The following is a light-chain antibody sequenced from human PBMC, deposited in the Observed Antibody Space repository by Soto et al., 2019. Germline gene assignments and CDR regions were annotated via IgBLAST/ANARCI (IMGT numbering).Light chain of an antibody. CDR3: QQYGGSPRT. CDR2: GXS. J-gene: IGKJ1*01. CDR1: QSVTKS. V-gene: IGKV3-20*01. Sequence: EIVLTQSPGTLSLSPGERATLSCRASQSVTKSLAWYQQKTGXXXRXPXXGXSSRAPGLPDRFSGSGSGTDFTLTISRLEPEDFAVYYCQQYGGSPRTFGQGTKGDIK.